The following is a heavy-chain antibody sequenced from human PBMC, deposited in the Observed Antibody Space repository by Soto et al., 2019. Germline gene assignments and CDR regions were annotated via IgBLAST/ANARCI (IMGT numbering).Heavy chain of an antibody. D-gene: IGHD3-10*01. CDR3: ATLPAMVRGAPRDY. CDR2: ISGSGGST. Sequence: GGSLGLSCAASGFTFSSYAMSWVRQAPGKGLEWVSAISGSGGSTYYADSVKGRFTISRDNSKNTLYLQMNSLRAEDTAVYYCATLPAMVRGAPRDYWGQGTLVTVSS. V-gene: IGHV3-23*01. CDR1: GFTFSSYA. J-gene: IGHJ4*02.